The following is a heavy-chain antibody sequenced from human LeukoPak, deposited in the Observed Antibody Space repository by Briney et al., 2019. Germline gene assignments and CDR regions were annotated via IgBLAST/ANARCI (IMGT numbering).Heavy chain of an antibody. D-gene: IGHD3-16*02. V-gene: IGHV3-23*01. CDR2: ISGSGDTK. J-gene: IGHJ4*02. Sequence: QPGGSLRLSCGVSGFTFSSYAMSWVRQAPGKGLKWVSSISGSGDTKYYADPVKGRFTISRDNSKNTLYLQMSSLRVEDTAVYYCAKGGGYQYSDYWGQGSLVTVSS. CDR3: AKGGGYQYSDY. CDR1: GFTFSSYA.